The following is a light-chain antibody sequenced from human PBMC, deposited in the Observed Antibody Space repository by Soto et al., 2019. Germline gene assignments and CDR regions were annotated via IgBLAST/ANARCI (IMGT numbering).Light chain of an antibody. CDR1: SSDGDY. V-gene: IGLV2-14*03. CDR3: SSYTAASSLDVV. CDR2: DVT. J-gene: IGLJ2*01. Sequence: QSALTQPASVSGSPGQSITISCTGTSSDGDYVSWYQQHPGKAPKLIISDVTNRPSGVSNRFSGSKSDYTASLTISGLQAEDEADYHCSSYTAASSLDVVFGVGTKLTVL.